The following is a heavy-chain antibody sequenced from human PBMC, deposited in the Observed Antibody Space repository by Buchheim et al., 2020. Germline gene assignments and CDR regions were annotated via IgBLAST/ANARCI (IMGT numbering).Heavy chain of an antibody. CDR2: INHSGST. Sequence: QVQLQQWGAGLLKPSETLSLTCAVYGGSFSGYYWSWIRQPPGKGLEWIGEINHSGSTNYNPSLKSRVTISVDTSKNQFYLKLSSVTAADTAVYYCARGTDFWSGRLDYWGQGTL. CDR3: ARGTDFWSGRLDY. CDR1: GGSFSGYY. V-gene: IGHV4-34*01. D-gene: IGHD3-3*01. J-gene: IGHJ4*02.